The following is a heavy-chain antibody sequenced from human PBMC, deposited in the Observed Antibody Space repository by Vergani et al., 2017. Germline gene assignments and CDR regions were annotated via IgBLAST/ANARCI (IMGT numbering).Heavy chain of an antibody. CDR1: GFTFSSYA. V-gene: IGHV3-23*01. CDR3: AKARDPNCKGGNCYSYYYGLDL. Sequence: EVQLLESGGNLIQPGGSLRLSCGASGFTFSSYAMTWVRLAPGKGLQWVSAISGSGGNTFYTDSVKGRFPISRDNSKDTLYLQMNSLRVEDTAIYYCAKARDPNCKGGNCYSYYYGLDLWGQGTTVTVSS. CDR2: ISGSGGNT. J-gene: IGHJ6*02. D-gene: IGHD2-21*01.